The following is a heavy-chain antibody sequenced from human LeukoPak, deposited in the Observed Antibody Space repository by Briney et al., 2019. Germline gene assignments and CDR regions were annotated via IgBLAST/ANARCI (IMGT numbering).Heavy chain of an antibody. CDR1: GYTFTNYG. CDR2: IIPILGIA. J-gene: IGHJ6*02. Sequence: SVKVSCKASGYTFTNYGITWVRQAPGQGLEWMGRIIPILGIANYAQKFQGRVTITADKSTSTAYMELSSLRSEDTAVYYCARPLFFDGMDVWGQGTTVTVSS. D-gene: IGHD2-21*01. V-gene: IGHV1-69*04. CDR3: ARPLFFDGMDV.